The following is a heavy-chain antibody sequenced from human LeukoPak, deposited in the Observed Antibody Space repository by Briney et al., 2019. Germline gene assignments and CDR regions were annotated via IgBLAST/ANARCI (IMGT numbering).Heavy chain of an antibody. D-gene: IGHD3-10*01. Sequence: PGGSLRLSCAASGFTFSRYSVNWVRQAPGRGLEWVSSISSSSSYRYYADSVKGRFTISRDNAKNSLYLQMNSLRAEDTAVYYCARGDRSGNYYGSGSPWGQGTLVTVSS. J-gene: IGHJ5*02. V-gene: IGHV3-21*01. CDR2: ISSSSSYR. CDR3: ARGDRSGNYYGSGSP. CDR1: GFTFSRYS.